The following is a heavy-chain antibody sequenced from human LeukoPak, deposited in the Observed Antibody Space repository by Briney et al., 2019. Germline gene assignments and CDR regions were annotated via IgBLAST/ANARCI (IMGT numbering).Heavy chain of an antibody. D-gene: IGHD1-1*01. CDR3: TTDQLGGLVYYYYYMDV. V-gene: IGHV3-15*01. Sequence: GGSLRLSCAASGFTFSNAWMSWVRQAPGKGLEWVGRIKSKTDGGTTDYAAPVKGRFTISRDDSKNTLYLQMNSLKTEDTAVYYCTTDQLGGLVYYYYYMDVWGKGTTVTVSS. CDR2: IKSKTDGGTT. CDR1: GFTFSNAW. J-gene: IGHJ6*03.